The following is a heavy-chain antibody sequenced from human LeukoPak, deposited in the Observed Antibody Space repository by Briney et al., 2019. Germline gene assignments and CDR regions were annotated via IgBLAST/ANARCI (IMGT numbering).Heavy chain of an antibody. D-gene: IGHD6-13*01. Sequence: SETLPLTCTVSGGSISSYYWSWIRQPPGKGLEWIGYIYTSGSTNYNPSLKSRVTISVDTSKNQFSLKLSSVTAADTAVYYCARHGIAAALDYWGQGTLVTVSS. J-gene: IGHJ4*02. CDR3: ARHGIAAALDY. V-gene: IGHV4-4*09. CDR1: GGSISSYY. CDR2: IYTSGST.